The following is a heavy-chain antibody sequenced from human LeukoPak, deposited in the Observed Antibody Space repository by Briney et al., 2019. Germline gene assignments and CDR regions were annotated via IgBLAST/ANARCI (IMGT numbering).Heavy chain of an antibody. J-gene: IGHJ4*02. V-gene: IGHV3-15*07. Sequence: PGGSLRLSCAASGFTFTKAWMHWVRQAPGKGLEWVGRIKTKSEGGTIDYAAPVRRRFTISRDDSENTLYLQMNSLKTEDTALYYCSTDQGGDILTGCWGQGTLVTVSS. D-gene: IGHD3-9*01. CDR1: GFTFTKAW. CDR3: STDQGGDILTGC. CDR2: IKTKSEGGTI.